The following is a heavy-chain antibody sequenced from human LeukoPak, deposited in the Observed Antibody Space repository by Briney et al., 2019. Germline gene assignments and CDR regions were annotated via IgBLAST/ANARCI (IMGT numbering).Heavy chain of an antibody. CDR1: GFTFSSYG. D-gene: IGHD6-13*01. CDR2: IWYDGSNK. J-gene: IGHJ4*02. Sequence: GGSLRLSCAASGFTFSSYGMPWVRQAPGKGLEWVAVIWYDGSNKYYADSVKGRFTISRDNSKNTLYLQMNSLRAEDTAVYYCARGSGSSWYGGGLYFDYWGQGTLVTVSS. V-gene: IGHV3-33*01. CDR3: ARGSGSSWYGGGLYFDY.